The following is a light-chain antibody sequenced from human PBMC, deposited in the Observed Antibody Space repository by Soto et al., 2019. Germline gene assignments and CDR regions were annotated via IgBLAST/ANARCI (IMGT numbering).Light chain of an antibody. CDR1: QGIDDT. CDR2: DTS. J-gene: IGKJ4*01. Sequence: EVVMTQSPATLSVSPGEGATLSCRASQGIDDTLAWYQHKPGQTPRLLIYDTSTRATGVPARFSGSRSGTEFTLTINSLQSEDFAVYYCQRYNNWPLTFGGGTKVDIK. V-gene: IGKV3-15*01. CDR3: QRYNNWPLT.